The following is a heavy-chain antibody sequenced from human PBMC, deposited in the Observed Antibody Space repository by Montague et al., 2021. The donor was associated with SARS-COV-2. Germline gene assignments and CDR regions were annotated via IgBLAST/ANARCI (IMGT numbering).Heavy chain of an antibody. J-gene: IGHJ6*02. V-gene: IGHV3-74*01. CDR3: ARSIGDFWSGCEDYYSAMGV. CDR2: INSDGSST. D-gene: IGHD3-3*01. CDR1: GFTFRSYW. Sequence: SLRLSCAASGFTFRSYWMHWVRQAPGKGLVWVSRINSDGSSTGYADSVKGRFTISRDNAKNTLYLQMNSPRAEDTAVYYCARSIGDFWSGCEDYYSAMGVWGQGTTVTVSS.